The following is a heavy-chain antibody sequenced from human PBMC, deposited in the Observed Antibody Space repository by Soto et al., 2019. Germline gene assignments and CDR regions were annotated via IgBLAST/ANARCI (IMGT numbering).Heavy chain of an antibody. CDR1: GFTFSSYG. V-gene: IGHV3-30*18. Sequence: PGGSLRLSCAASGFTFSSYGMHWVRQAPGKGLEWVAVISYDGSNKYYADSVKGRFTISRDNSKNTLYLQMNSLRAEDTAVYYCAKDLRSYSSSPPYYYYYGMDVWGQGTTVTAP. CDR2: ISYDGSNK. J-gene: IGHJ6*02. CDR3: AKDLRSYSSSPPYYYYYGMDV. D-gene: IGHD5-18*01.